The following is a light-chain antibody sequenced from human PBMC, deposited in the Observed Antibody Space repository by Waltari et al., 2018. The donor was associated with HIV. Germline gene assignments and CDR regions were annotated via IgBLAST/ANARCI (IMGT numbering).Light chain of an antibody. Sequence: QSELTQPPSASGTPGQRVTISCSGSSSNIGSYYVYWYQQLPGTAPKLLIYRNKQRPSGVPDLCSGSKSGTSASLAISGLRSEDEADYYCAAWADSLSAVVFGGGTKLTVL. J-gene: IGLJ2*01. V-gene: IGLV1-47*01. CDR1: SSNIGSYY. CDR3: AAWADSLSAVV. CDR2: RNK.